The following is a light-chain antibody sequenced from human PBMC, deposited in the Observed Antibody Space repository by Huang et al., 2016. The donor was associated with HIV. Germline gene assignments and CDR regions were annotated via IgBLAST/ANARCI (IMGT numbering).Light chain of an antibody. J-gene: IGKJ4*01. Sequence: EIVMTQSPATLSVSPGGGATLSCRASQNVRSNLAWYQPTPGQAPRLLIYDTSTRASGVPARFSGSGSGTEFTLTIRGLQSEDFEVYYCQQYDNWPPGLTFGGGTKVEI. CDR1: QNVRSN. V-gene: IGKV3D-15*01. CDR3: QQYDNWPPGLT. CDR2: DTS.